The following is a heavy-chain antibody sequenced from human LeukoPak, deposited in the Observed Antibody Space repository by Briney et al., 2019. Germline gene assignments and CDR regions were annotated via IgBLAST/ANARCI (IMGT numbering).Heavy chain of an antibody. J-gene: IGHJ6*03. CDR2: IYYSGST. V-gene: IGHV4-4*02. Sequence: PSGTLSLTCAVSGGSITSANWWSWVRQSPGKGLEWIGYIYYSGSTNYNPSLKSRVTISVDTSKNQFSLKLSSVTAADTAVYYCARGLWEHDYSNYKRRPNPYYYYYMDVWGKGTTVTVSS. CDR3: ARGLWEHDYSNYKRRPNPYYYYYMDV. CDR1: GGSITSANW. D-gene: IGHD4-11*01.